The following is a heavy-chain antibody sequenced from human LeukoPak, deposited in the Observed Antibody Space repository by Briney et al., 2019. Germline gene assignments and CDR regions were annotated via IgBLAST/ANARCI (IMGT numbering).Heavy chain of an antibody. CDR3: ARVPHGYSSSFVDY. CDR1: GYTFTGYY. D-gene: IGHD6-6*01. J-gene: IGHJ4*02. CDR2: INPNSGGT. V-gene: IGHV1-2*02. Sequence: GASVKVSCKASGYTFTGYYMHWVRQAPGQGLEWMGWINPNSGGTNYAQKFQGRVTMTRDTSISTAYMELSRLRSDDTAVYYCARVPHGYSSSFVDYWGQGTLVTVSS.